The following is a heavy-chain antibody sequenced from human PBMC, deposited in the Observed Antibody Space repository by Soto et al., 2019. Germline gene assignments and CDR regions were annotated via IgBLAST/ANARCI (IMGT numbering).Heavy chain of an antibody. CDR2: MNPNSGNT. CDR1: GYTFTSYD. J-gene: IGHJ3*02. Sequence: GASVKVSCKASGYTFTSYDINWVRQATGQGLEWMGWMNPNSGNTGYAQKFQGRVTMTRNTSISTAYMELSSLRSEDTAVYYCARIPTCGGDCYYDAFDIWGQGTMVTV. CDR3: ARIPTCGGDCYYDAFDI. D-gene: IGHD2-21*02. V-gene: IGHV1-8*01.